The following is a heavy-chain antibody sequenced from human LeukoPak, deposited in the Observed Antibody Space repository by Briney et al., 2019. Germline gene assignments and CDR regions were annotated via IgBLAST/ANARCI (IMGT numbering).Heavy chain of an antibody. CDR2: INPNSGGT. Sequence: GASVKVSCKASGYTFTGYYMHWVRQAPGQGLEWMGWINPNSGGTNYAQKFQGRVTMTRDTSISTAYMELSRLRSDDTAVYYCARVGGYCSSTGCPNWFDPWGQGTLVTVSS. CDR1: GYTFTGYY. J-gene: IGHJ5*02. D-gene: IGHD2-2*01. CDR3: ARVGGYCSSTGCPNWFDP. V-gene: IGHV1-2*02.